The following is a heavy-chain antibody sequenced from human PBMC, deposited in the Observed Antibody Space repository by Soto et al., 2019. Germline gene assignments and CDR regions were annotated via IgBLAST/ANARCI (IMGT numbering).Heavy chain of an antibody. V-gene: IGHV3-30*18. CDR1: RFTFSSYG. CDR3: AKAEDIVVVVAATDY. Sequence: QVQLVESGGGVVQPGRSLRLSCAASRFTFSSYGMHWVRQAPGKGLEWVAVISYDGSNKYYADSVKGRFTISRDNSKNTLYLQMNSLRAEDTAVYYCAKAEDIVVVVAATDYWGQGTLVTVSS. D-gene: IGHD2-15*01. J-gene: IGHJ4*02. CDR2: ISYDGSNK.